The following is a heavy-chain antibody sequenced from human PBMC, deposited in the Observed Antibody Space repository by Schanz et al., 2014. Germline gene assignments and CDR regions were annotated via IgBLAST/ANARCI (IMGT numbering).Heavy chain of an antibody. CDR2: TYTSGST. V-gene: IGHV4-4*07. Sequence: QVQLQESGPGLVKSSETLSLTCTVSGGSISSFYWGWIRQPAGKGLEWIGRTYTSGSTNYNPSLKSRVPMSLETSKNQFSLKLTSVPAADTAVYYCARDRGYDFSFDPWGQGTLVTVSS. D-gene: IGHD3-3*01. CDR3: ARDRGYDFSFDP. J-gene: IGHJ5*02. CDR1: GGSISSFY.